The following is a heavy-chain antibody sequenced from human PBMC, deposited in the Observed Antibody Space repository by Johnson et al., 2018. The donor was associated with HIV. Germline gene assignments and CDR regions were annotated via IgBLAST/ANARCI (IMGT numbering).Heavy chain of an antibody. Sequence: VQLVESGGGLVQPGRSLRLSCAASGFTFSSYAMHWVRQAPGKGLEWVGRIKSKTDGGTTADAAPVKGRFTISRDDSKNTLDLQMNSLKTEDTAVYYCTTGTGTTTLYAFESWGQGTMVTVSS. CDR2: IKSKTDGGTT. CDR3: TTGTGTTTLYAFES. CDR1: GFTFSSYA. J-gene: IGHJ3*02. D-gene: IGHD1-7*01. V-gene: IGHV3-15*01.